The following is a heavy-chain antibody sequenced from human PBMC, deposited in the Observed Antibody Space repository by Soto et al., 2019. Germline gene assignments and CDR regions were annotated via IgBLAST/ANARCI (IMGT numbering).Heavy chain of an antibody. D-gene: IGHD3-10*01. Sequence: PSQTLSLTCTVSGGYISRYSSSCIRQPPGKGLEWIGCIYYSGSTNYNPSLKSRVTISVDTSKNQFSLKLSSVTAADTAVYYCARELRTVIQGYNWFDPCGQGTLVTVSS. CDR1: GGYISRYS. J-gene: IGHJ5*02. CDR2: IYYSGST. CDR3: ARELRTVIQGYNWFDP. V-gene: IGHV4-59*01.